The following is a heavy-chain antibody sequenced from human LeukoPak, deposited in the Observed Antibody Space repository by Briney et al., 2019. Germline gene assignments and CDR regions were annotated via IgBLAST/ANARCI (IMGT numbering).Heavy chain of an antibody. Sequence: ASVKVSCKASGYTFTSYGISWVRQAPGQGLEWMGWISAYNGNTNYAQKLQGRVTMTTDTSTSIAYMELSSLRSEDTAVYYCARVGYGDYSSDYWGQGTLVTVSS. J-gene: IGHJ4*02. CDR1: GYTFTSYG. V-gene: IGHV1-18*01. CDR2: ISAYNGNT. D-gene: IGHD4-17*01. CDR3: ARVGYGDYSSDY.